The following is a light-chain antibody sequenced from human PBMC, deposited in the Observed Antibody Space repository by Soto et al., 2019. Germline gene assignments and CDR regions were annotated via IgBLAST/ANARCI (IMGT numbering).Light chain of an antibody. CDR2: DVS. CDR3: SSYTSGSTRVV. J-gene: IGLJ2*01. V-gene: IGLV2-14*03. Sequence: QSVLTQPASVSGSPGQSITISCTGTGSDVGGYNYVSWYQQHPGKAPKVMIYDVSKRPSGISNRFSGSKSGNTASLTISGLQLEDEADYYCSSYTSGSTRVVFGGGTKVTVL. CDR1: GSDVGGYNY.